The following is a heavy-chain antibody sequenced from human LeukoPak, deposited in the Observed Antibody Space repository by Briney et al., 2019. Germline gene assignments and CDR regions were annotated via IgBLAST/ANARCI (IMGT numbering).Heavy chain of an antibody. CDR3: ARLSPGYSYGYVD. V-gene: IGHV4-59*12. CDR2: ISYSGST. J-gene: IGHJ4*02. Sequence: SETLSLTCTVSGGSISTYNWVWIRLPPGKGLEWIGHISYSGSTNYGPSLKSRVTISADTFKNQFSLKLSSVTAADTAVYYCARLSPGYSYGYVDWGQGTLVTVSS. D-gene: IGHD5-18*01. CDR1: GGSISTYN.